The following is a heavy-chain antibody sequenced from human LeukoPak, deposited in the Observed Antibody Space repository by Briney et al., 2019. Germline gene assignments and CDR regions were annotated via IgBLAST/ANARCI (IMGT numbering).Heavy chain of an antibody. D-gene: IGHD2-2*03. V-gene: IGHV3-23*01. CDR2: TSGSGADT. Sequence: GGSLRLSCAPSGFTLSSYWMHWVCQAPAKAMECVSATSGSGADTKYVDSLTGCFTISRDNPKNTLYLQMNSLRAEDTAVYYCAKEPLGYRYFDYWGQGTLVTVSS. J-gene: IGHJ4*02. CDR3: AKEPLGYRYFDY. CDR1: GFTLSSYW.